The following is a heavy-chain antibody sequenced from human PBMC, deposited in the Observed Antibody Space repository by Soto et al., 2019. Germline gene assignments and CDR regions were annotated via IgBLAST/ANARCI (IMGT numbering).Heavy chain of an antibody. CDR3: ATSSSVAAAGYFKF. CDR1: GDLFNNYA. J-gene: IGHJ4*02. D-gene: IGHD6-13*01. V-gene: IGHV1-69*01. Sequence: QVQLVQSGAEVKEPGSSVKVSCKATGDLFNNYAFNWVRQAPGQGLEWMGRISPLFSTTNYAQKFQGRVTSGEDELTTILYLEVSNLESEDTAMYYCATSSSVAAAGYFKFWGQGTLLTVSP. CDR2: ISPLFSTT.